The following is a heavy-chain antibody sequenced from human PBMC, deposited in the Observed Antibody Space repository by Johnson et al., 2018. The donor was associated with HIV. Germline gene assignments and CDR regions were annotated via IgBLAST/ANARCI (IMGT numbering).Heavy chain of an antibody. CDR3: ARGAALPAAFDI. V-gene: IGHV3-23*04. CDR1: GFTFSSYA. J-gene: IGHJ3*02. D-gene: IGHD2-15*01. Sequence: VQLVESGGGLAQPGGSLRLSCAASGFTFSSYAMSWVRQAPGKGLEWVSAISGSGGSTYYADSVKGRFTISRDNAKNSLYLQMNSLRAEDTAVYYCARGAALPAAFDIWGQGTMVTVSS. CDR2: ISGSGGST.